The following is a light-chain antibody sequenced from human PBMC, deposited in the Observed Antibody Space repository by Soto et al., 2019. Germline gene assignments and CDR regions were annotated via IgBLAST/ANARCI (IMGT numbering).Light chain of an antibody. Sequence: IQMTQSPSALSASVGDRFTITCRASQGIRNDLGWYQQKPGKAPKLLIYAASNLQSGVPSRFSGSGSGTDFTLIISSLQPEDFATYYCLQDYDYTYNFGQGTKVAIK. CDR1: QGIRND. CDR3: LQDYDYTYN. V-gene: IGKV1-6*01. J-gene: IGKJ2*01. CDR2: AAS.